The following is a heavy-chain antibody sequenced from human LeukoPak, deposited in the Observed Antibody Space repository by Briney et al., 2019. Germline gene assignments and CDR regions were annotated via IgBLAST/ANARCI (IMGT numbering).Heavy chain of an antibody. CDR1: GFTFSSYE. CDR3: ALFAGIDAFDI. Sequence: GRSLRLSCAASGFTFSSYEMNWVRQAPGKGLEWVSYISSSGSTIYYADSVKGRFTISRDNAKNSLYLQMNSLRAEDTAVYYCALFAGIDAFDIWGQGTMVTVSS. D-gene: IGHD3-16*01. V-gene: IGHV3-48*03. J-gene: IGHJ3*02. CDR2: ISSSGSTI.